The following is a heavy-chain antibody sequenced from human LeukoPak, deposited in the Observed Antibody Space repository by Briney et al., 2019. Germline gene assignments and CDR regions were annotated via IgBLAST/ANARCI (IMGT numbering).Heavy chain of an antibody. D-gene: IGHD3-22*01. J-gene: IGHJ4*02. V-gene: IGHV3-33*01. CDR2: IWYDGSNK. Sequence: GGSLRLSCAASGFTFSSYGMHWVRQAPGKGLEWVAVIWYDGSNKYYADSVKGRFTISRDNSKNTLYLQMNSLRAEDTAVYYCARGFAINYYDSSGYLHWGQGTLVTVSS. CDR1: GFTFSSYG. CDR3: ARGFAINYYDSSGYLH.